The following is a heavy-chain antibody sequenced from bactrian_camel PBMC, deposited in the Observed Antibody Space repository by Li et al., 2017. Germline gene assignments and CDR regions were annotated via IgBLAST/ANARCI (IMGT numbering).Heavy chain of an antibody. D-gene: IGHD1*01. V-gene: IGHV3S53*01. J-gene: IGHJ4*01. CDR1: GFTYNNYY. CDR2: FDNDGAA. CDR3: TARRWFCAGDYKPDY. Sequence: QLVESGGGSVQAGGSLRLSCVGYGFTYNNYYMCWFRQAPGKEREQVAVFDNDGAAIYADSVKGLFSLSQDHATNTLHLQIDSLKPEDTAMYYCTARRWFCAGDYKPDYWGQGTQVTVS.